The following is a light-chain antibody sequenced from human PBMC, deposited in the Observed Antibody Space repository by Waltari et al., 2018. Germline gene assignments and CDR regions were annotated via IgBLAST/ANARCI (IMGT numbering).Light chain of an antibody. CDR3: SSYARGSTWV. CDR2: DVI. V-gene: IGLV2-14*03. CDR1: SSDVGAYNY. J-gene: IGLJ3*02. Sequence: QSALTQPASVSGSPGQSITISCTGTSSDVGAYNYVSWYQHYPGKAPKLLIYDVIKRSSGVSYRFSGSKSGNTASRTISGLQSEDEADYSCSSYARGSTWVFGGGTKLTVL.